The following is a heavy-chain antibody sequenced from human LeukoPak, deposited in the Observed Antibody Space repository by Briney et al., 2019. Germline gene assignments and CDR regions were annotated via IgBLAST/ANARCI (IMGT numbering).Heavy chain of an antibody. CDR1: GFTFSSYG. D-gene: IGHD4-17*01. V-gene: IGHV3-30*18. Sequence: PGGSLRLSCAASGFTFSSYGLSWVRQAPGKGLEWAALISYDGSYKYYADSVKGRFTISRDNSKNTVYLQMNSLRAEDTAVYYCAKEGTVTTFSGLGFDYWGQGTLVTVSS. J-gene: IGHJ4*02. CDR3: AKEGTVTTFSGLGFDY. CDR2: ISYDGSYK.